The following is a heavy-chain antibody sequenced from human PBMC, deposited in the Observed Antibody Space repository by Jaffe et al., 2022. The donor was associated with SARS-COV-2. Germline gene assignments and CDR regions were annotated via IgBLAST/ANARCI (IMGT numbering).Heavy chain of an antibody. J-gene: IGHJ5*02. CDR2: LSTKAHNYAT. CDR1: GVTFTDSA. D-gene: IGHD2-15*01. Sequence: EIQLIQSGGGLVQPGGSLKLSCAVSGVTFTDSAVHWIRQASGKGLEWVGRLSTKAHNYATVYAASIEGRFTMSRDDSQSTAFLEMNNLRIEDTAVYYCTSEAASPWGQGTLVTVSS. CDR3: TSEAASP. V-gene: IGHV3-73*02.